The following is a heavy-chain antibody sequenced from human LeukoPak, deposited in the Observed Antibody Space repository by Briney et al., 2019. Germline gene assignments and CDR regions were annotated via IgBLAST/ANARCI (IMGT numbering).Heavy chain of an antibody. Sequence: SETLSLTCAVSGVSISSGGYSWRWLRQPPGKGLEGSVYIYYSVSTYYNPSLKSRVTISVDTSKNQFSLKLSSVTAADPAVYYCARGTLYRGWSYYLDSWGQGSQVTVSS. CDR1: GVSISSGGYS. CDR2: IYYSVST. J-gene: IGHJ4*02. CDR3: ARGTLYRGWSYYLDS. V-gene: IGHV4-30-4*07. D-gene: IGHD6-19*01.